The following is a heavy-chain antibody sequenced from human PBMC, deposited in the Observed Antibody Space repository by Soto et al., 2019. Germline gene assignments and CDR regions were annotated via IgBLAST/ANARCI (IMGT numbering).Heavy chain of an antibody. D-gene: IGHD3-10*01. J-gene: IGHJ6*03. CDR2: ISSSSSTI. V-gene: IGHV3-48*01. CDR3: ARDLELPSKKWYYYYYMDV. Sequence: EVQLVESGGGLVQPGGSLRLSCAASGFTFSSYSMNWVRQAPGKGLEWVSYISSSSSTIYYADSVKGRFTISRDNAKNSLYLQMNSLRAEDTAVYYCARDLELPSKKWYYYYYMDVWGKGTTVTVSS. CDR1: GFTFSSYS.